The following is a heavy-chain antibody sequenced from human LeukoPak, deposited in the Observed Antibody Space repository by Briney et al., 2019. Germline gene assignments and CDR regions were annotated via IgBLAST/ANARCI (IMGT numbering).Heavy chain of an antibody. D-gene: IGHD5-18*01. V-gene: IGHV4-38-2*02. J-gene: IGHJ3*02. CDR1: GYSISSGYY. Sequence: SETLSLTCTVSGYSISSGYYWGWIRQPPGKGLEWIGSIYHSGRTFYNPSLKSRVTISVDTSKNQFSLKLTSVTAADTAVYYCAREERGSSYGWAFDIWGQGTMFTVSS. CDR2: IYHSGRT. CDR3: AREERGSSYGWAFDI.